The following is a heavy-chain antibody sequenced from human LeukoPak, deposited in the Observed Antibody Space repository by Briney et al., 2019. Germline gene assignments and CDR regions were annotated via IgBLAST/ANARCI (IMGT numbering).Heavy chain of an antibody. V-gene: IGHV1-8*01. CDR1: GYTFSNYE. J-gene: IGHJ4*02. CDR2: MNPDSGDT. CDR3: ARGLGTYDSSELTWPMISF. Sequence: ASVKVSCKASGYTFSNYEINWVRQATGRGLEWMGWMNPDSGDTAYAQKFQGRITMTRSTSTSTAFLELSSLRSDDTAVYYCARGLGTYDSSELTWPMISFWSQGTVVTVSS. D-gene: IGHD3-22*01.